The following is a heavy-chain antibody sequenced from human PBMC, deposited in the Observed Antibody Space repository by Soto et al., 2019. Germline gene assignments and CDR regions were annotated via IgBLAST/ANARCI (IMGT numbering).Heavy chain of an antibody. CDR2: FDPEDGET. J-gene: IGHJ4*02. Sequence: ASVKVSCKASGGTFSSYAISWVRQAPGQGLEWMGGFDPEDGETIYAQKFQGRVTMTEDTSTDTAYMELSSLRSEDTAVYYCATRQWEPASDYWGQGTLVTVSS. CDR3: ATRQWEPASDY. D-gene: IGHD1-26*01. CDR1: GGTFSSYA. V-gene: IGHV1-24*01.